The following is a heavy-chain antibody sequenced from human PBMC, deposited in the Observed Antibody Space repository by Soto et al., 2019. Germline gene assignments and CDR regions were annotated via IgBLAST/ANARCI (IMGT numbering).Heavy chain of an antibody. D-gene: IGHD6-13*01. CDR3: ARDDLAAAGGGGYYYYYGMDV. CDR2: ISSSSSYI. J-gene: IGHJ6*02. CDR1: GFTFSSYS. V-gene: IGHV3-21*01. Sequence: GGSLRLSCAASGFTFSSYSMNWVRQAPGKGLEWVSSISSSSSYIYYADSAKGRFTISRDNAKNSLYLQMNSLRAEDTAVYYCARDDLAAAGGGGYYYYYGMDVWGQGTTVTVSS.